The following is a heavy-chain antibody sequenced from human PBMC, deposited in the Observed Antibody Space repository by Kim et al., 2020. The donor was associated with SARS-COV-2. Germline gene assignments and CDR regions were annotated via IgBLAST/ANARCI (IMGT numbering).Heavy chain of an antibody. CDR2: ITSSGST. CDR1: GFTLSTYA. CDR3: ATIGGVAGSLTAHPFES. Sequence: GGSLRLSCAASGFTLSTYAVSWVSQAPGKGLEWVSTITSSGSTFYADSVKGRFTISRDTSMNTMYLQMSRLRAEEPTIYYCATIGGVAGSLTAHPFESWG. J-gene: IGHJ5*01. V-gene: IGHV3-23*01. D-gene: IGHD6-19*01.